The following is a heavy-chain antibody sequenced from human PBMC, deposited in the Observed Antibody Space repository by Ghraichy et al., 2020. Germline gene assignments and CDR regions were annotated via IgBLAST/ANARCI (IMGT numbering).Heavy chain of an antibody. Sequence: GESLNISCAASGFTFSSYAMHWVRQAPGKGLEWVAVISYDGSNKYYADSVKGRFTISRDNSKNTLYLQMNSLRAEDTAVYYCARVRIAAADYYFDYWGQGTLVTVSS. CDR2: ISYDGSNK. CDR1: GFTFSSYA. V-gene: IGHV3-30*04. D-gene: IGHD6-13*01. J-gene: IGHJ4*02. CDR3: ARVRIAAADYYFDY.